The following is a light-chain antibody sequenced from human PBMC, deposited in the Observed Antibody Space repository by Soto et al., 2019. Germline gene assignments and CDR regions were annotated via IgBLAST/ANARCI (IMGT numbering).Light chain of an antibody. J-gene: IGKJ1*01. Sequence: DIQMTQSPSTLSASVGDRFSFTCRAIHYISMWLAWYQQRPGKAPSLLITDASKLESGVPPRFKGSRSETEFTLTIRNLQPDDFATYYCQQYNSFPWTFGLGTKVDIK. CDR2: DAS. CDR3: QQYNSFPWT. V-gene: IGKV1-5*01. CDR1: HYISMW.